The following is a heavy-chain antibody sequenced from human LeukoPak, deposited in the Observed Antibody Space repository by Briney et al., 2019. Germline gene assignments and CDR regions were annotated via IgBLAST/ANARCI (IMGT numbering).Heavy chain of an antibody. Sequence: SETLSLTCTVSGXSITSYYGSWIRQPPGKGLEWIGYIYYSGSTTYKPSLKSRVTISVDTSKNQFSLKLSSVTAADTAVHYCARLSIVGATNFDYWGQGTLATVSS. CDR3: ARLSIVGATNFDY. J-gene: IGHJ4*02. CDR1: GXSITSYY. V-gene: IGHV4-59*08. CDR2: IYYSGST. D-gene: IGHD1-26*01.